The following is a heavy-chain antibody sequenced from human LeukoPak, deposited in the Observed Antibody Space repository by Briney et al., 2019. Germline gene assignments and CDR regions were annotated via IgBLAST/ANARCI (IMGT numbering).Heavy chain of an antibody. D-gene: IGHD2-15*01. CDR1: GGSISSSSYY. CDR2: IYYSGST. CDR3: ARDRGILGIFRDAFDI. V-gene: IGHV4-39*07. J-gene: IGHJ3*02. Sequence: SETLSVTCTVSGGSISSSSYYWGWIRQPPGKGLEWIGSIYYSGSTYYNPSLKSRVTISVDTSKNQFSLKLSSVTAADTAVYYCARDRGILGIFRDAFDIWGQGTMVTVSS.